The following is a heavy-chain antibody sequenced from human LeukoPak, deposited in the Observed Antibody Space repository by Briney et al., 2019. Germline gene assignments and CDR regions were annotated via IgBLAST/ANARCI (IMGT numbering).Heavy chain of an antibody. Sequence: SVKVSCKASGGTFSSYAISWVRQAPGQGLEWMGRIIPILGIANYAQKFQGRVTITADKSTSTAYMELSSLRSEDTAVYYCASPITIFGVAFGYWGQGTLVTVSS. D-gene: IGHD3-3*01. V-gene: IGHV1-69*04. CDR1: GGTFSSYA. CDR3: ASPITIFGVAFGY. CDR2: IIPILGIA. J-gene: IGHJ4*02.